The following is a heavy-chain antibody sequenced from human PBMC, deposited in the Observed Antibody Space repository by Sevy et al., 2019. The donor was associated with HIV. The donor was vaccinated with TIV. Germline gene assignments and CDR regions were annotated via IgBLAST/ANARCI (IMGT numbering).Heavy chain of an antibody. D-gene: IGHD1-26*01. Sequence: SETLSLTCTVSGGSISSYYWSWIRQPPGKGLEWIGYIYYSGSTNYNPSLKSRVTISVDTSKNQVSLELSSVTAADTAVYYCARVPSGSYRNYYYYYMDVWGKGTTVTVSS. J-gene: IGHJ6*03. CDR3: ARVPSGSYRNYYYYYMDV. V-gene: IGHV4-59*01. CDR1: GGSISSYY. CDR2: IYYSGST.